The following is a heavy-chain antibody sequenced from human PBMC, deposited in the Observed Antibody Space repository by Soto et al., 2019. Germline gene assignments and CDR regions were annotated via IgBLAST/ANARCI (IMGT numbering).Heavy chain of an antibody. CDR2: ISYDGSNK. V-gene: IGHV3-30*18. CDR3: AKRRSGSYYGEVWFDP. J-gene: IGHJ5*02. D-gene: IGHD1-26*01. Sequence: QVQLVESGGGVVQPGRSPRLSCAASGFTFSSYGMHWVRQAPGKGLEWVAVISYDGSNKYYADSVKGRFTISRDNSKNTLYLQMNSLRAEDTAVYYCAKRRSGSYYGEVWFDPWGQGTLVTVSS. CDR1: GFTFSSYG.